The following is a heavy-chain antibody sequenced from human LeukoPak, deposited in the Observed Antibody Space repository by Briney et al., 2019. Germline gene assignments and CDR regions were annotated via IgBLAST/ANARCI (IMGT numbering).Heavy chain of an antibody. J-gene: IGHJ6*02. D-gene: IGHD5-18*01. CDR3: ARAGGYSYGYGMDV. CDR1: GGSISSGDYY. V-gene: IGHV4-30-4*01. CDR2: IYYSGST. Sequence: PSETLSLTCTVSGGSISSGDYYWSWIRQPPGKGLEWIGYIYYSGSTYYNPSLKSRVTISVDTSKNQFSLKLSSVTAADTAVYYCARAGGYSYGYGMDVWGQGTTVTVSS.